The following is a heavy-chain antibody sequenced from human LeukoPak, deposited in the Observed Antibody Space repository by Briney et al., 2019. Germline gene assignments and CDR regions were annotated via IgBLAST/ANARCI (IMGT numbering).Heavy chain of an antibody. CDR2: ISSSSSYA. CDR3: ARHSYCTNGVCYTDWFDP. V-gene: IGHV3-11*06. D-gene: IGHD2-8*01. J-gene: IGHJ5*02. Sequence: SGGSLRLSCAASGFTFSDYYMSWIRQAPGKGLEWVSYISSSSSYANYADSVKGRFTISRDNAKNSLYLQMSSLRAEDTAVYYCARHSYCTNGVCYTDWFDPWGQGTLVTVSS. CDR1: GFTFSDYY.